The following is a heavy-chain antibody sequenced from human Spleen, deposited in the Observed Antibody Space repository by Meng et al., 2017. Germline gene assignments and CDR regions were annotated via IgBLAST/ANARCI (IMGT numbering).Heavy chain of an antibody. CDR3: AREGRDCSGGACYYYFDY. D-gene: IGHD2-15*01. CDR1: GYTFTGYY. Sequence: ASVKVSCKASGYTFTGYYMHWVRQAPGQGLEWMGRINPNSGGTNYAQKFQGRVTMTRNTSISTAYMELSSLKSEDTAVFYCAREGRDCSGGACYYYFDYWGQGTLVTVSS. V-gene: IGHV1-2*06. CDR2: INPNSGGT. J-gene: IGHJ4*02.